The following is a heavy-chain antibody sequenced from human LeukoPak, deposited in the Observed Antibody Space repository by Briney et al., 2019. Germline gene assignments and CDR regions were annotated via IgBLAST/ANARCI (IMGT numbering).Heavy chain of an antibody. CDR2: NYYSEST. V-gene: IGHV4-31*01. Sequence: TRSLTCIVSNGSISSGGYYWSRILQHPGKGLEWIVHNYYSESTHYNPSAKSPVTMSETPTKNQFTIKLSSVTAADTAVYYCARDGVVVVPAAMKRKGHYCYYVIDVWGQGTTVTVSS. D-gene: IGHD2-2*01. CDR1: NGSISSGGYY. CDR3: ARDGVVVVPAAMKRKGHYCYYVIDV. J-gene: IGHJ6*02.